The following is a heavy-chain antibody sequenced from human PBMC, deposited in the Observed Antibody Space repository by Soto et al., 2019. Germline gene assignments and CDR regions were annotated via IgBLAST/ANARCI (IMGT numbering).Heavy chain of an antibody. Sequence: EVQLLESGGGLVQPGGSLRLSCAASGFTFSSYAMSWVRQAPGQGLEWVSAISGCGGSTYYADSVKGRFTSSRDNSNNTLYMQMNSLRAKDTAVYYCAKERGRVYYYGSGSYIFDYWGQGTMVTVSS. CDR3: AKERGRVYYYGSGSYIFDY. V-gene: IGHV3-23*01. D-gene: IGHD3-10*01. CDR1: GFTFSSYA. J-gene: IGHJ4*02. CDR2: ISGCGGST.